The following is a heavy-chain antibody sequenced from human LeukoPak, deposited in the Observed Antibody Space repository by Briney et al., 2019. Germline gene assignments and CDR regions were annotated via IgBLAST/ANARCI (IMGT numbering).Heavy chain of an antibody. CDR3: AKEMAPYYYYYGMDV. D-gene: IGHD5-24*01. CDR2: ISYDGSNK. CDR1: GFTFSSYG. J-gene: IGHJ6*02. Sequence: GRSLRLSCAASGFTFSSYGMHWVRQAPGKGLEWVAVISYDGSNKYYADSVKGRFTISRDNSKNTLYLQMNSLRAEDTAVYYCAKEMAPYYYYYGMDVWGQGTTVTVSS. V-gene: IGHV3-30*18.